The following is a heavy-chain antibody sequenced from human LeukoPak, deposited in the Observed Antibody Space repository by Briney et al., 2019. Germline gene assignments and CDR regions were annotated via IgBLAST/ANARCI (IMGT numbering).Heavy chain of an antibody. CDR1: GFTFSSYA. CDR3: AGESFDI. J-gene: IGHJ3*02. CDR2: ISKDGNSQ. Sequence: GGSLRLSCAASGFTFSSYALDWVRQAAGKGLEWVAVISKDGNSQNYADSVKGRFTISRDNSKNTLYLQMSSLRPEDTAVYYCAGESFDIWGQGTTVTVSS. V-gene: IGHV3-30*04.